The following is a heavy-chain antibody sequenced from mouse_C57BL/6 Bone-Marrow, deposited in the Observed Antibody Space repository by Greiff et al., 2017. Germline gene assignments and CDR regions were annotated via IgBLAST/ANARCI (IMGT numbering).Heavy chain of an antibody. CDR3: ARWGWLLYWYFDV. CDR1: GYAFTNYL. V-gene: IGHV1-54*01. CDR2: INPGSGGT. J-gene: IGHJ1*03. Sequence: QVQLQQSGAELVRPGTSVKVSCKASGYAFTNYLIEWVKQRPGQGLEWIGVINPGSGGTNYNEKLKGKATLTADKSSSTAYMQLSSLTSEDSAVYFCARWGWLLYWYFDVWGTGTTVTVSS. D-gene: IGHD2-3*01.